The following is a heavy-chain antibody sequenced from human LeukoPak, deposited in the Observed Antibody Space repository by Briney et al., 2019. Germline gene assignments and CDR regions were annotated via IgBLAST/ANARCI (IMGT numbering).Heavy chain of an antibody. V-gene: IGHV4-30-4*01. CDR3: ARHFPDDTRYQLPPPDY. CDR1: GDSISSGDYY. Sequence: SETLSLTCTVSGDSISSGDYYWSWIRQPPGKGLEWIGYIYFSGSTYYSPSLKSRVTISADASKNQFSLKLSSVTAADTAVYYCARHFPDDTRYQLPPPDYWGQGTLVTVSS. D-gene: IGHD2-2*01. CDR2: IYFSGST. J-gene: IGHJ4*02.